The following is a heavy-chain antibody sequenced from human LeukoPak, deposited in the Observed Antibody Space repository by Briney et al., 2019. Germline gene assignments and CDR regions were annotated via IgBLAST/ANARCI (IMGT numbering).Heavy chain of an antibody. CDR3: ARVTTVVTPGLDY. CDR1: GYSISSGAYY. CDR2: IYYSGST. V-gene: IGHV4-31*03. Sequence: SETLSLTCTVSGYSISSGAYYWSWLRQHPGKGLEWIGYIYYSGSTYYNPSLKSRVTISVHTSNNQFSLKLSSVTAADTAVYYCARVTTVVTPGLDYWGQGTLVTVSS. J-gene: IGHJ4*02. D-gene: IGHD4-23*01.